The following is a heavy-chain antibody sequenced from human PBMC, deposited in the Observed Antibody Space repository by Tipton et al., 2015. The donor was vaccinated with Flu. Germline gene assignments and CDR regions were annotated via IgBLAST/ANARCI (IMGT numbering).Heavy chain of an antibody. Sequence: TLSLTCTVSGGSISSYYWSWIRQPPGKGLEWIGYIYYSGSTNYNPSLKSRVTISVDTSKNQFSLKLSSVTAADTAVYYCVRVWQQVWGMDVWGQGTTVTVSS. CDR1: GGSISSYY. CDR3: VRVWQQVWGMDV. V-gene: IGHV4-59*01. CDR2: IYYSGST. J-gene: IGHJ6*02. D-gene: IGHD6-13*01.